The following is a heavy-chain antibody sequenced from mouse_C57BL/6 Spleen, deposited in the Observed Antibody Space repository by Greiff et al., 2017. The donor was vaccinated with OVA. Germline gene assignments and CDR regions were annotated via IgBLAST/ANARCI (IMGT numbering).Heavy chain of an antibody. CDR2: ISYDGSN. CDR3: ARGGSYYGSSYFDY. V-gene: IGHV3-6*01. D-gene: IGHD1-1*01. Sequence: EVKLMESGPGLVKPSQSLSLTCSVTGYSITSGYYWNWIRQFPGNKLEWMGYISYDGSNNYNPSLKNRISITRDTSKNQFFLKLNSVTTEDTATYYCARGGSYYGSSYFDYWGQGTTLTVSS. CDR1: GYSITSGYY. J-gene: IGHJ2*01.